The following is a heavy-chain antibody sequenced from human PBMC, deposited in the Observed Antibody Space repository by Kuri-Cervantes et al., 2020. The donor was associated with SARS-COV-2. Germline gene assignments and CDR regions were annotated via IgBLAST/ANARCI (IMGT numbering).Heavy chain of an antibody. CDR1: GFTFSIYS. Sequence: GESLKISCRASGFTFSIYSMNWVRQAPGKGLEWVSYITGGSNIIYYADSVKGRFTISRDNAKNSLYLQMNSLRAEDTAVYYCARDGGIAVAAHFDYWGQGTLVTVSS. J-gene: IGHJ4*02. CDR3: ARDGGIAVAAHFDY. D-gene: IGHD6-19*01. CDR2: ITGGSNII. V-gene: IGHV3-21*05.